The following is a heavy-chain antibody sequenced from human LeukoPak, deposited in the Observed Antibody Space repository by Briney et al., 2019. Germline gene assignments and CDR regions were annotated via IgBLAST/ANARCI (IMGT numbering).Heavy chain of an antibody. Sequence: GRSLRLSCAASGFTFSSYGMHWVRQAPGKGLEWVAVIWYDGSNKYYADSVKGRFTISRDNSKNTLYLQMNSLRAEDTAVYYRARDAQSWFGELLGAFDYWGQGTLVTVSS. CDR1: GFTFSSYG. CDR3: ARDAQSWFGELLGAFDY. CDR2: IWYDGSNK. J-gene: IGHJ4*02. D-gene: IGHD3-10*01. V-gene: IGHV3-33*01.